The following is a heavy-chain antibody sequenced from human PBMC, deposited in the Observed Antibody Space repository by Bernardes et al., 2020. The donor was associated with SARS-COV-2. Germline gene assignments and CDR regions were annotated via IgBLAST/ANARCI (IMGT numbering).Heavy chain of an antibody. CDR2: IYYSGST. Sequence: TLSLTCTVSGGSISSRSYYWGWIRQTPGKGLEWIGSIYYSGSTYYNPSLKSRVTISVDTSKNQFSLKLSSLTAADTAVYYCARPLSSAWFWFDPWGQGTLVTVSS. J-gene: IGHJ5*02. V-gene: IGHV4-39*01. CDR1: GGSISSRSYY. D-gene: IGHD6-6*01. CDR3: ARPLSSAWFWFDP.